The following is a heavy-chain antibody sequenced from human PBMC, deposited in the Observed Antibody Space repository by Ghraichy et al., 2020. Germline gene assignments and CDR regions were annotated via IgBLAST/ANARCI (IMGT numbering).Heavy chain of an antibody. J-gene: IGHJ6*02. CDR1: GFTFSSYG. CDR2: IWYDGSNK. Sequence: SLRLSCAASGFTFSSYGMHWVRQAPGKRLEWVAVIWYDGSNKYYADSVKGRFTISRDNSKNTLYLQMNSLRAEDTAVYYCARDRITMVRGVILYYYGMDVWGQGTTVTVSS. D-gene: IGHD3-10*01. CDR3: ARDRITMVRGVILYYYGMDV. V-gene: IGHV3-33*01.